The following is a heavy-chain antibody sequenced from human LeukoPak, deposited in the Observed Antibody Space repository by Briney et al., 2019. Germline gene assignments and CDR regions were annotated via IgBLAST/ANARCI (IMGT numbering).Heavy chain of an antibody. Sequence: SVTVSCKASGGTFSSYAISWVRQAPGQGLEWMGGIIPIFGTANYAQKFQGRVTITADESTSTAHMELSSLRSEDTAVYYCARERGYGSEGGYFDYWGQGTLVTVSS. CDR2: IIPIFGTA. J-gene: IGHJ4*02. CDR3: ARERGYGSEGGYFDY. D-gene: IGHD4-17*01. V-gene: IGHV1-69*01. CDR1: GGTFSSYA.